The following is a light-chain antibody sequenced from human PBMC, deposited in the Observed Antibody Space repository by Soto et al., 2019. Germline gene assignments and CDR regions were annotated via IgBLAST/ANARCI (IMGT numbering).Light chain of an antibody. CDR3: QQYGSSPVT. V-gene: IGKV3-20*01. J-gene: IGKJ1*01. Sequence: EIVLTQSPGTLSLSPGARATLSCRASQSVSSSYVAWYQQKPGQAPRLLIYGASSRATGSPDRFSGSGSGTEFTLTISRLEPEDFAVYYCQQYGSSPVTFGQGTKVDIK. CDR1: QSVSSSY. CDR2: GAS.